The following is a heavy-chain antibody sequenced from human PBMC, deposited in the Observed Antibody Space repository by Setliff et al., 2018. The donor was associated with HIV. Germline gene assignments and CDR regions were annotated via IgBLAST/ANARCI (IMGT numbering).Heavy chain of an antibody. V-gene: IGHV4-61*02. D-gene: IGHD3-22*01. CDR1: GGSISSGSYY. Sequence: SDTLSLTCTVSGGSISSGSYYWSWIRQPAGKGLEWIGRIYTSGSTNYNPSLKSRVTISVDTSKNQFSLKLSSVTAADTAVYYCARSARVGYYDSSGYSWGQGTLVTVSS. CDR2: IYTSGST. CDR3: ARSARVGYYDSSGYS. J-gene: IGHJ4*02.